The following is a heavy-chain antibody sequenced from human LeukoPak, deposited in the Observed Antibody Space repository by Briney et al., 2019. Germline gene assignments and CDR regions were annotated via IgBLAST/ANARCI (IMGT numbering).Heavy chain of an antibody. J-gene: IGHJ4*02. V-gene: IGHV3-48*03. CDR3: ARFDYYDSSGYSDF. CDR2: ISGSGSTI. CDR1: GFPFSSYE. D-gene: IGHD3-22*01. Sequence: GGSLRLSCAASGFPFSSYETIWVRQAPGKGLDWVSYISGSGSTIYYADSVKGRFAISRDNAKNSLYLQMNSLRVEDTAVYYCARFDYYDSSGYSDFWGQGTLVTVSS.